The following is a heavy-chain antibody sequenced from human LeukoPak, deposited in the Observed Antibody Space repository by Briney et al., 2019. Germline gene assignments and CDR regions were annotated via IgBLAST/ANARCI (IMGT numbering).Heavy chain of an antibody. D-gene: IGHD3-22*01. CDR3: ARDRDFYDSSGYTDAFDI. CDR1: GGTLSSYA. V-gene: IGHV1-69*04. CDR2: IIPILGIA. Sequence: SVKVSCKASGGTLSSYAISWVRQAPGQGLEWMGRIIPILGIANCAQKFQGRVTITADKSTSTAYMELSSLRSEDTAVYYCARDRDFYDSSGYTDAFDIWGQGTMVTVSS. J-gene: IGHJ3*02.